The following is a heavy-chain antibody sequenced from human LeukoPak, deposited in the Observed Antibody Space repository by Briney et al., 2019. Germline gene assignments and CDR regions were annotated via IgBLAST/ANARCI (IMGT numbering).Heavy chain of an antibody. CDR2: ISSGGTFM. D-gene: IGHD1-1*01. CDR3: AREPTGDY. J-gene: IGHJ4*02. Sequence: GGSLRLSCEASGFTFSSYWMTWVRQAPGKGLEWVSSISSGGTFMYYADSVKGRFTISRGNAKKSVFLQMNSLRAEDSAVYYCAREPTGDYWGQGTLVTVSS. CDR1: GFTFSSYW. V-gene: IGHV3-21*01.